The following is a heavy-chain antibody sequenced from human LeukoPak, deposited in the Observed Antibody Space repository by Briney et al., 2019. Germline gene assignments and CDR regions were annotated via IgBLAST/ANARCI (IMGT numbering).Heavy chain of an antibody. CDR2: LSGSGGYT. J-gene: IGHJ4*02. CDR3: AKAHTTSLLTGYYCLDY. Sequence: PGGSLRLSCAASGFTFRTYAMSWVRQAPGKGLEWVSTLSGSGGYTYYADSVKGRFTISRDNSNNTLYLQMNSLRAEDTAIYYCAKAHTTSLLTGYYCLDYWGQGTLVTVSS. D-gene: IGHD3-9*01. V-gene: IGHV3-23*01. CDR1: GFTFRTYA.